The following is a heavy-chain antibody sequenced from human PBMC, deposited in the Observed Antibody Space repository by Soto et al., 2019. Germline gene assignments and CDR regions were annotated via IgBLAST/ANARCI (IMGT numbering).Heavy chain of an antibody. CDR1: GGSISSGGYY. J-gene: IGHJ4*02. Sequence: PSETLSLTCTVSGGSISSGGYYWSWIRQHPGKGLEWIGYIYYPGSTYYNPSLRSRATTSVDTSKNQFSLKVTSVTAADTAVYYCARDSSGYHRLDYWGQGTLVTVSS. D-gene: IGHD3-22*01. CDR2: IYYPGST. V-gene: IGHV4-31*03. CDR3: ARDSSGYHRLDY.